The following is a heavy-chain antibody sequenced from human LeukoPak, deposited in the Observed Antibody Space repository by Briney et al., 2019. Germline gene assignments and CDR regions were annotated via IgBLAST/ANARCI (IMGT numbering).Heavy chain of an antibody. Sequence: PGGSLRLSCAASGFTFSSSAMSWVRQAPGKGLEWVSTLSDSDGSTFYADSVKGRFTISRDNSKNTLYLQMNSLRAEDTAIYYCANAKGYSGSYYYYYGMDVWGQGTTVTVSS. D-gene: IGHD1-26*01. CDR2: LSDSDGST. V-gene: IGHV3-23*01. CDR3: ANAKGYSGSYYYYYGMDV. CDR1: GFTFSSSA. J-gene: IGHJ6*02.